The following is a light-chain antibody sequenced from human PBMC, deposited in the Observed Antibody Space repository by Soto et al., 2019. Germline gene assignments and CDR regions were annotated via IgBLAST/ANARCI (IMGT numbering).Light chain of an antibody. J-gene: IGLJ2*01. CDR3: SSYTSSNTLV. CDR1: SSDVGGSNY. CDR2: DVS. V-gene: IGLV2-14*01. Sequence: QSALTQPASVSGSPGQSITISGTGTSSDVGGSNYVSWYQQHPGKAPKLMIYDVSNRPSGVSNRFSGSKSGNTASLTISGLQAEDEADYYCSSYTSSNTLVFGGGTKLTVL.